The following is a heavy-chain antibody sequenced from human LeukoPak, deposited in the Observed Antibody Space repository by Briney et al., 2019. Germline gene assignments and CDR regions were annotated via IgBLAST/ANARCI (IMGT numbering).Heavy chain of an antibody. Sequence: GGSLRLSCAASGFTFTSYAMSWVRQAPGKGLEWVSGITGSGRNTYYADSVKGRFTISRDNPKNTLFLQMNSLRAEDTAVYFCAKRGVVIRVILVGFHKEAYYFDSRGQGALVTVSS. CDR3: AKRGVVIRVILVGFHKEAYYFDS. J-gene: IGHJ4*02. D-gene: IGHD3-22*01. CDR2: ITGSGRNT. V-gene: IGHV3-23*01. CDR1: GFTFTSYA.